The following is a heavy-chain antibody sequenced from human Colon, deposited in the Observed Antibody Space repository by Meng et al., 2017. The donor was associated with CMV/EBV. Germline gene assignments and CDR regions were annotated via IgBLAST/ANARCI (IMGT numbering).Heavy chain of an antibody. D-gene: IGHD3-3*01. Sequence: GESLKISCTVSGFPFSSYALSWVRQPPGKGLQWVSAVTGSGSYTYYADSVKGRFTISRDNSNNTLFLQMHSLRAEDTAVYYCAKGLQYSDFWGVDYRGQGTLVTVSS. V-gene: IGHV3-23*01. CDR3: AKGLQYSDFWGVDY. CDR1: GFPFSSYA. J-gene: IGHJ4*02. CDR2: VTGSGSYT.